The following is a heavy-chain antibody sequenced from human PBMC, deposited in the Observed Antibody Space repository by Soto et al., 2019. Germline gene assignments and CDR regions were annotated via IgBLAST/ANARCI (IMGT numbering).Heavy chain of an antibody. CDR1: GGPVSDKTYY. Sequence: SLTCSVSGGPVSDKTYYWSWIRQPPGKELEWIGYIYYSGTTNYNPSLKSRVTISVDTSKNQFSLRLSSVTAADTALYYCARTTAVPNTLRSRYYFDYWGQGTLVTVSS. J-gene: IGHJ4*02. CDR3: ARTTAVPNTLRSRYYFDY. CDR2: IYYSGTT. D-gene: IGHD4-17*01. V-gene: IGHV4-61*01.